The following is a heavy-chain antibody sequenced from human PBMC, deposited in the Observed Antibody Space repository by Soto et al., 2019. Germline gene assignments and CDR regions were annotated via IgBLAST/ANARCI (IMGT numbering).Heavy chain of an antibody. V-gene: IGHV1-18*01. J-gene: IGHJ2*01. CDR1: GYIFNNYG. Sequence: QGQLVQSGAEVRNPGASVKVSCQASGYIFNNYGLSWVRQVPGQGLEWVGWVAPYVGKTDYAPKFRDRVTMTADPTTNTAYMELRSLTSDDSALYYFARCYCSVGSCFTCWHFDLWGRGTLVSVSS. CDR2: VAPYVGKT. D-gene: IGHD6-19*01. CDR3: ARCYCSVGSCFTCWHFDL.